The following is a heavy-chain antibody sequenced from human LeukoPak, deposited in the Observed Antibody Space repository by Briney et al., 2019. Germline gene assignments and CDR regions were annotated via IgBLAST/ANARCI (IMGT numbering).Heavy chain of an antibody. V-gene: IGHV4-59*01. CDR3: ARAQGRDFWSGYPNWFDP. J-gene: IGHJ5*02. CDR2: IYYSGST. CDR1: GGSISSYY. Sequence: PSETLSLTCTVSGGSISSYYWSWIRQPPGKGLEWIGYIYYSGSTNYNPSLKSRVTMSVDTSKNQFSLKLSSVTAADTAVYYCARAQGRDFWSGYPNWFDPWGQGTLVTVSS. D-gene: IGHD3-3*01.